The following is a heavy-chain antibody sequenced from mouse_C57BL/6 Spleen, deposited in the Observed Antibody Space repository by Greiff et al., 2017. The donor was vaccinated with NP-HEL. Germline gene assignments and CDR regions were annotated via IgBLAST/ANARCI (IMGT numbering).Heavy chain of an antibody. CDR1: GFTFSDYY. V-gene: IGHV5-16*01. J-gene: IGHJ4*01. CDR3: ARERNYGNYDAMDY. D-gene: IGHD2-1*01. Sequence: EVQLVESEGGLVQPGSSMKLSCTASGFTFSDYYMAWVRQVPEKGLEWVANINYDGSSTYYLDSLKSRFIISRDNAKNILYLQMSSLKSEDTATYYCARERNYGNYDAMDYWGQGTSVTVSS. CDR2: INYDGSST.